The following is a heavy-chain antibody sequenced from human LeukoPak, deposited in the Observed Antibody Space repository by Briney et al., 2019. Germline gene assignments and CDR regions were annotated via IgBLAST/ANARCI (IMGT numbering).Heavy chain of an antibody. CDR2: IYYSGNT. Sequence: SETLSLTCTVSGVSLTSSSYNWGWIRQPPGKGLEWIGSIYYSGNTYYNPSLKSRVTISVDTSKNQFSLKLNSVTAADTAVYYCSSHSRAGHYYFYYMVVWGKGTTVTVSS. D-gene: IGHD6-13*01. J-gene: IGHJ6*03. CDR1: GVSLTSSSYN. CDR3: SSHSRAGHYYFYYMVV. V-gene: IGHV4-39*01.